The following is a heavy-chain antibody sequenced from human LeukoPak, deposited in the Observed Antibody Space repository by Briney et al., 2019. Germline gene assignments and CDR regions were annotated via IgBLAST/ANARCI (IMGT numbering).Heavy chain of an antibody. CDR3: AKEGVTYYYGSGTPFYYFDY. D-gene: IGHD3-10*01. CDR1: GFTFSSFG. V-gene: IGHV3-30*02. J-gene: IGHJ4*02. Sequence: GGSLRLSCVVSGFTFSSFGMHWVRQAPGKGLEWVAFIRYDGSNKYYADSVKGRFTISRDNSKNTLYLQMNSLRAEDTAVYYCAKEGVTYYYGSGTPFYYFDYWGQGTLVTVSS. CDR2: IRYDGSNK.